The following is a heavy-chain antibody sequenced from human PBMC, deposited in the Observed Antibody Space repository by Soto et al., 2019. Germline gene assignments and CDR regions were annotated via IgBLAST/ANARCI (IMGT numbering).Heavy chain of an antibody. D-gene: IGHD6-6*01. J-gene: IGHJ4*02. CDR3: ARTEPSSIAARPRLFFYFDY. CDR2: INAGNGNT. CDR1: GYTFTSYA. V-gene: IGHV1-3*01. Sequence: ASVKVSCEASGYTFTSYAMHWVRQAPGQRLEWMGWINAGNGNTKYSQKFQGRVTITRDTSASTAYMELSSLRSEDTAVYYCARTEPSSIAARPRLFFYFDYWGQGTLVTVSS.